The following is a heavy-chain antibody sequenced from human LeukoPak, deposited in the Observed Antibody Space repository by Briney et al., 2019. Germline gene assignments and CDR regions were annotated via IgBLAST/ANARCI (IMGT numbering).Heavy chain of an antibody. J-gene: IGHJ4*02. D-gene: IGHD2-2*02. V-gene: IGHV3-21*01. CDR3: ARDGGRVPVTAIPDY. Sequence: GGSLRLSCVASGFTFSDYNMNWVRQAPGKGLEWVSSISTTSTYIYYADLVKGRFTISRDNAKNSLYLQMDSLRAEDTAVYYCARDGGRVPVTAIPDYWGQGTLVTVSS. CDR1: GFTFSDYN. CDR2: ISTTSTYI.